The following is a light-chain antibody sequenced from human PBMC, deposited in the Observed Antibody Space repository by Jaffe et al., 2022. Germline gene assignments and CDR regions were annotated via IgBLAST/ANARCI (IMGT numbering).Light chain of an antibody. Sequence: DIQMTQSPSSLSASVGDRVTITCRPSQSISSYLNWYQQKPGTAPKLLIYAASSLQSGVPSRFSGSGSGTDFTLTINGLQPEDFATYYCQQSYRTAWTFGQGTKVEIK. CDR3: QQSYRTAWT. CDR2: AAS. J-gene: IGKJ1*01. CDR1: QSISSY. V-gene: IGKV1-39*01.